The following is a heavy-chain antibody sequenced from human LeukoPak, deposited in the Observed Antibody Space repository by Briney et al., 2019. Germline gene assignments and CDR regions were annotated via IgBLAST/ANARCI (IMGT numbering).Heavy chain of an antibody. J-gene: IGHJ4*02. CDR2: IYSGGST. D-gene: IGHD3-10*01. CDR3: ARDAGYYYGSGSYFVY. Sequence: PGGSLRLSCAASGFTVSSNYMSWVRQAPGKGLEWVSVIYSGGSTDYADSVKGRFTISRDNSKNTLYLQMNSLRAEDTAVYYCARDAGYYYGSGSYFVYWGQGTLVTVSS. CDR1: GFTVSSNY. V-gene: IGHV3-66*01.